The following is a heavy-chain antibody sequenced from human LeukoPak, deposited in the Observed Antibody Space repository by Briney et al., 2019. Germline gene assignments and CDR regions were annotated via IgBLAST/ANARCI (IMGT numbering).Heavy chain of an antibody. CDR3: ARDRSCSGGSCYSGALVLDP. V-gene: IGHV1-46*01. J-gene: IGHJ5*02. D-gene: IGHD2-15*01. Sequence: ASVKVSCKASGYTFTNYGVTWVRQAPGQGLEWMGIINPSGGSTSYAQKFQGRVTMTRDTSTSTVYMELSSLRSEDTAVYYCARDRSCSGGSCYSGALVLDPWGQGTLVTVSS. CDR1: GYTFTNYG. CDR2: INPSGGST.